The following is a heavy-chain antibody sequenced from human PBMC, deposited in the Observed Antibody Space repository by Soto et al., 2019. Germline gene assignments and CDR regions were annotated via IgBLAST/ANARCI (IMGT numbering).Heavy chain of an antibody. J-gene: IGHJ5*02. CDR2: ISYSGNT. CDR1: GGSISSYY. Sequence: PSETLSLTCTVSGGSISSYYWIWIRQPPGKGLEWIGYISYSGNTDYNPSLKSRVTMSIDTSRNQFSLEVTSVTAADTAVYYCARESAWTGWFDPWGQGSLVT. D-gene: IGHD3-9*01. CDR3: ARESAWTGWFDP. V-gene: IGHV4-59*01.